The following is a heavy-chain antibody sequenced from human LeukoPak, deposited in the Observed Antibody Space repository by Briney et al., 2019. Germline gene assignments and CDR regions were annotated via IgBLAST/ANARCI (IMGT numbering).Heavy chain of an antibody. Sequence: GGSLRLSCAASGFTFSSYAMGWVRQAPGKGLEWVSAISGSGGSTYYADSVKGRFIISRDNSKNTLYLQMNSLRAEDTAVYYCAKYVAGTTLYYYYYYGMDVWGQGTTVTVSS. CDR1: GFTFSSYA. D-gene: IGHD1-7*01. V-gene: IGHV3-23*01. J-gene: IGHJ6*02. CDR3: AKYVAGTTLYYYYYYGMDV. CDR2: ISGSGGST.